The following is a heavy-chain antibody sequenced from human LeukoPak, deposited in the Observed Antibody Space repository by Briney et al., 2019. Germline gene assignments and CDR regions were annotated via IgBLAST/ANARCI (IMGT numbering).Heavy chain of an antibody. CDR2: ISYDGSNK. D-gene: IGHD2-21*02. CDR3: AKMGTYCGGDCPVGGL. V-gene: IGHV3-30*18. J-gene: IGHJ4*02. Sequence: GGSLRLSCAASGFTFSSYGMHWVRQAPGKGLERVAVISYDGSNKYYADSVKGRFTISRDNSKNTLYLQMNSLRAEDTAVYYCAKMGTYCGGDCPVGGLWGQGTLVTVSS. CDR1: GFTFSSYG.